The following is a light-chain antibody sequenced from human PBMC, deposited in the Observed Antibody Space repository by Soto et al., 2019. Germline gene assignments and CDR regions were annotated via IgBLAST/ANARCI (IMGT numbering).Light chain of an antibody. J-gene: IGKJ1*01. CDR2: GAS. CDR1: LTVSDNY. CDR3: QQYSTAPLT. Sequence: EIVLTQSPATLSVSPGESATLSCRASLTVSDNYLAWYQQKAGQAPRLVIYGASNRATGIPDRFSASGSGTDFTLTISRLEPEDFAVYYCQQYSTAPLTFGQGTKVDIK. V-gene: IGKV3-20*01.